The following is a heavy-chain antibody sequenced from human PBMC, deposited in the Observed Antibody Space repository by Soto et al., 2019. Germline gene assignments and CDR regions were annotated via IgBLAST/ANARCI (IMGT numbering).Heavy chain of an antibody. J-gene: IGHJ4*02. Sequence: EVQLLESGGGLVQPGGSLRLSCAASGFTFSSYAMSWVRQAPGKGLEWVSAISGSGGNTYYADSVKGRFTISRDNSKNXLYLQMNSLRAEDTXXXXXXXXXXXXXXXXXXXXXXGQGTLVTVSS. V-gene: IGHV3-23*01. CDR1: GFTFSSYA. CDR2: ISGSGGNT. CDR3: XXXXXXXXXXXXXXXX.